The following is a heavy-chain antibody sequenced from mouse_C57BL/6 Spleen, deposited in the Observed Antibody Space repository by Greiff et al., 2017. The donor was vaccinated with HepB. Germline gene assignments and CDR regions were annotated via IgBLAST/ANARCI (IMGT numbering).Heavy chain of an antibody. CDR3: AREGAIDY. J-gene: IGHJ4*01. V-gene: IGHV1-54*01. Sequence: VQLQQSGAELVRPGTSVKVSCKASGYAFTNYLIEWVKQRPGQGLEWIGVINPGSGGTNYNEKFKGKATLTADKSSSTAYMQLSSLTSEDSAVYFCAREGAIDYWGQGTSVTVSS. CDR1: GYAFTNYL. CDR2: INPGSGGT.